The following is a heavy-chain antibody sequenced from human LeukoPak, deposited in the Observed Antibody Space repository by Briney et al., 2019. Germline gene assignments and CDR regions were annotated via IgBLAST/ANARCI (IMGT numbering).Heavy chain of an antibody. J-gene: IGHJ4*02. CDR3: ARGTVTMSCDY. D-gene: IGHD4-17*01. V-gene: IGHV3-9*01. CDR1: GFTFDDYA. CDR2: ISWNSGSI. Sequence: GGSLRLSCAASGFTFDDYAMHWVRQAPGKGLEWVSGISWNSGSIGYADSVKGRFTISRDNAKNSLYLQMNSLRAEDTAVYYCARGTVTMSCDYWGQGTLVTVSS.